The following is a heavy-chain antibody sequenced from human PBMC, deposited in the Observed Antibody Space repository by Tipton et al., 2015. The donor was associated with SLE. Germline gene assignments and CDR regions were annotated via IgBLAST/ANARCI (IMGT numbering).Heavy chain of an antibody. CDR1: GGSISSSSYY. V-gene: IGHV4-39*07. CDR3: ARAEGSWDAFDI. CDR2: IYYSGST. J-gene: IGHJ3*02. Sequence: LRLSCTVSGGSISSSSYYWGWIRQSPGKGLEWIGSIYYSGSTYYNPSLKSRVTVSADTSKNQFSLKLSSATAADTAVYYCARAEGSWDAFDIWGQGTMVTVSS. D-gene: IGHD2-15*01.